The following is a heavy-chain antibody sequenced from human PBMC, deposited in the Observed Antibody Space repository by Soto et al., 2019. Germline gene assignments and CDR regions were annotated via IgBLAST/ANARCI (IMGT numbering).Heavy chain of an antibody. D-gene: IGHD1-7*01. V-gene: IGHV3-21*01. CDR1: GFTFSSYS. CDR3: AREAYNWNCKGDY. J-gene: IGHJ4*02. CDR2: ISSSSSYI. Sequence: EVQLVESGGGLVKPGGSLRLSCAASGFTFSSYSMNWVRQAPGKGLEWVSSISSSSSYIYYADSVKGRFTISRDNAKNSLYLQMNSLRAEDTAVYYCAREAYNWNCKGDYWGQGTLVTVSS.